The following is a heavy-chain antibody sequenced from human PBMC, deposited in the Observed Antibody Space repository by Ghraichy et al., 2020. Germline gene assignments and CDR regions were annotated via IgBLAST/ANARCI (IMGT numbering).Heavy chain of an antibody. CDR2: INPNSGGT. J-gene: IGHJ3*02. V-gene: IGHV1-2*04. D-gene: IGHD3-10*01. Sequence: ASVKVSCKASGYTFTGYYMHWVRQAPGQGLEWMGWINPNSGGTNYAQKFQGWVTMTRDTSISTAYMELSRLRSDDTAVYYCARGGITMVRGSFDAFDIWGQGTMVTVSS. CDR3: ARGGITMVRGSFDAFDI. CDR1: GYTFTGYY.